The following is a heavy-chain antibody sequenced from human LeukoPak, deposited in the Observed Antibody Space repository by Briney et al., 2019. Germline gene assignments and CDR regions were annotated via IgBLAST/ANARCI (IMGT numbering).Heavy chain of an antibody. V-gene: IGHV3-73*01. Sequence: SGGSLTLSCAASGLTISGSAMPWVRQASGKGLEWVGRIRSKAGNYATTYAASVKGRFTISRDDSKNTAYLQMNSLKTEDTAVYYCTRHYSGLPFDPWGQGTLVTVFS. J-gene: IGHJ5*02. CDR1: GLTISGSA. CDR2: IRSKAGNYAT. D-gene: IGHD6-19*01. CDR3: TRHYSGLPFDP.